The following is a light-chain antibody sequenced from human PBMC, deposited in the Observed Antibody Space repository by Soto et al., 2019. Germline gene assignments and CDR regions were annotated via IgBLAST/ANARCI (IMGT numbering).Light chain of an antibody. CDR3: QQYGRSPFT. CDR2: GAS. Sequence: EIVLTQSPGTLSLSPGERATLSCRASQSVSSSYLAWYQQKPGQAPRLLIYGASSRATGIPDRFSASGSGTDFTLTISRLEPDDFAVYYCQQYGRSPFTFGPGTKVDIK. V-gene: IGKV3-20*01. CDR1: QSVSSSY. J-gene: IGKJ3*01.